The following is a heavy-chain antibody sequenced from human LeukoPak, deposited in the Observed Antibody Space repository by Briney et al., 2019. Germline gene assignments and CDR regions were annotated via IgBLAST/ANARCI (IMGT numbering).Heavy chain of an antibody. J-gene: IGHJ4*02. CDR3: ARGSGSYFPFDY. CDR1: GYTFTNYA. D-gene: IGHD1-26*01. V-gene: IGHV1-3*01. CDR2: INGDNGNT. Sequence: ASVKVSCKTSGYTFTNYAIHWVRQAPGQRLEWMGCINGDNGNTQYSQKFQGRVTITRDTSASTAYMELSSLRSEDTAVYYCARGSGSYFPFDYWGQGTLVTVSS.